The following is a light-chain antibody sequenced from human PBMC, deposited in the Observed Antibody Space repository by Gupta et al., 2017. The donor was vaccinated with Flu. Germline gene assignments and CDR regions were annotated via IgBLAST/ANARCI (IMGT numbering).Light chain of an antibody. Sequence: ATLSVYPWERATLSCRASQSVSSNLAWYQQKPGQAPRLLIYGASTRATGIPARFSGSGSGTEFTLTISSLQSEDFAVYYCQQYNNWPPLTFGGGTKVEIK. V-gene: IGKV3-15*01. CDR3: QQYNNWPPLT. J-gene: IGKJ4*01. CDR2: GAS. CDR1: QSVSSN.